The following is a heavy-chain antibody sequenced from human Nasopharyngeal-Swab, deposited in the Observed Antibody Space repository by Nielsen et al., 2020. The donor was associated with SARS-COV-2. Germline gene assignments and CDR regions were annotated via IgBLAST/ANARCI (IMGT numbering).Heavy chain of an antibody. Sequence: WIRQPPGKGLEWIGSIYYSGSTYYNPPLKSRVTISVDTSKNQFSLKLSSVTAADTAVYYCARGGYGSGSYHFDYWGQGTLVTVSS. CDR3: ARGGYGSGSYHFDY. D-gene: IGHD3-10*01. CDR2: IYYSGST. V-gene: IGHV4-39*07. J-gene: IGHJ4*02.